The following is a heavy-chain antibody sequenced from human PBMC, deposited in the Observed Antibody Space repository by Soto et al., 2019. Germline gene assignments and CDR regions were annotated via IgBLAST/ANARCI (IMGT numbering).Heavy chain of an antibody. CDR3: AKVTKRAAAGRYEYDKYGMDV. CDR1: GFAFSTYA. Sequence: EVQLLESGGALEHPGGSLRLSCAAAGFAFSTYAMTWVRQAPGKGLEWVSVISGSGGSSYYAASVKGRFTISRDNSKNTLFLQMNGLRAEDTAVYYCAKVTKRAAAGRYEYDKYGMDVWGQGTTVTVSS. D-gene: IGHD6-13*01. J-gene: IGHJ6*02. CDR2: ISGSGGSS. V-gene: IGHV3-23*01.